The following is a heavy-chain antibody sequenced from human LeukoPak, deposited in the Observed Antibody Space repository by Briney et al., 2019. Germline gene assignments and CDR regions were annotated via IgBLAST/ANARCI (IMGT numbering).Heavy chain of an antibody. CDR2: ISGSGSST. CDR1: GFTFRNYA. Sequence: GGSLRLSCAASGFTFRNYAMNWVRQAPGKGLEWVSSISGSGSSTFYADSVKGRFTISRDNSKNTLYLQMSSLSAEDTAVYYCAKGGSYTLTGYAPFDYWGQGTLVTVPS. D-gene: IGHD3-9*01. CDR3: AKGGSYTLTGYAPFDY. J-gene: IGHJ4*02. V-gene: IGHV3-23*01.